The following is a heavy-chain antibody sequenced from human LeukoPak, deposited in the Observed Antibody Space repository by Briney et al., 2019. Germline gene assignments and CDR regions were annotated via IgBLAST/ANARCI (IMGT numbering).Heavy chain of an antibody. CDR2: LNWNGAST. V-gene: IGHV3-20*04. CDR3: VRDWAPASMQAAPFDC. Sequence: GGSLRLSCAASGFTFDDYGLSWVSQVPGKGLEWVSGLNWNGASTGYADSVKGRFTISRDNAKNSLYLQMNSLRLEDTAVYYCVRDWAPASMQAAPFDCWGQGTLVTVSS. D-gene: IGHD2/OR15-2a*01. CDR1: GFTFDDYG. J-gene: IGHJ4*02.